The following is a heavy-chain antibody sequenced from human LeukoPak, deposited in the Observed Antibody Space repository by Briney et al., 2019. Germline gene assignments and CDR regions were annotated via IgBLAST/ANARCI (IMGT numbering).Heavy chain of an antibody. J-gene: IGHJ4*02. CDR2: INYSGYT. V-gene: IGHV4-34*01. D-gene: IGHD1-26*01. CDR3: ARVGSTPAKFDY. CDR1: GVSVGRYS. Sequence: SETLSLTCAVSGVSVGRYSWGCIRQTPEKGLEWIGEINYSGYTKYNPSLKSRVAMSVDTSKNQFSLNLRSMTVADTGLYFCARVGSTPAKFDYWGQGTQVAVSS.